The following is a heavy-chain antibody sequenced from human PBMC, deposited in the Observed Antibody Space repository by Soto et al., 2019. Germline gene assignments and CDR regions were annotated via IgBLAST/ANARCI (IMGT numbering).Heavy chain of an antibody. Sequence: EVQLVESGGGVVRPGGSLRLSCVASGFTFYDYGLSWVRQAPGKGLEWVSGINWNGGKTRYVDSVKGRFSISRDNAKNSLYLKMDSLRAEDSAFYYCAREYGSGSYYWFAPWGQGTLVTVSS. D-gene: IGHD3-10*01. J-gene: IGHJ5*02. CDR3: AREYGSGSYYWFAP. V-gene: IGHV3-20*04. CDR2: INWNGGKT. CDR1: GFTFYDYG.